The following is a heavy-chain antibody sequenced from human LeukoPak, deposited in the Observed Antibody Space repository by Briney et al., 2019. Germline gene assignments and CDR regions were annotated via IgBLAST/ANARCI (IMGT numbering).Heavy chain of an antibody. D-gene: IGHD3-10*01. V-gene: IGHV3-66*02. CDR1: EFSVGSNY. CDR3: AREGRKSRGVDIIRKKETGYYYYMDV. J-gene: IGHJ6*03. CDR2: IYSGGST. Sequence: QTGGSLRLSCAASEFSVGSNYMTWVRQAPGKGLEWVSLIYSGGSTYYADSVKGRFTISRDNSKNTLYLQMNSLRAEDTAVYYCAREGRKSRGVDIIRKKETGYYYYMDVWGKGTTVTVSS.